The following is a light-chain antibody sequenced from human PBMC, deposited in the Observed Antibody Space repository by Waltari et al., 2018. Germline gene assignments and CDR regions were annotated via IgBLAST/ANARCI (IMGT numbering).Light chain of an antibody. CDR2: EVS. CDR1: SSDVGSYNL. CDR3: CSYAGSYSFFYV. Sequence: QSALTQSASVSGSPGQSITISCTGTSSDVGSYNLVSWYQQHPGKAPKVMIYEVSKRPSGVSNRFSGSKSGNTASLTISGLQAEDEADYYCCSYAGSYSFFYVFGTGTKVTVL. V-gene: IGLV2-23*02. J-gene: IGLJ1*01.